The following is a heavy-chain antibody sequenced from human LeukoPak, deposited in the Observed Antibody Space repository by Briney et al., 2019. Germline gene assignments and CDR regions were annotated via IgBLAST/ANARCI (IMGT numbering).Heavy chain of an antibody. V-gene: IGHV3-48*03. Sequence: QPGGSLRLSCAASGFTFSNYEMNWVRQAPGKGLEWVSYISSSGSTIYYADSVEGRFTISRDNAKNSLYLQMNSLRAEDTAVYYCARAFYDFLTGYPAYFDYWGQGTLVTVSS. J-gene: IGHJ4*02. D-gene: IGHD3-9*01. CDR1: GFTFSNYE. CDR3: ARAFYDFLTGYPAYFDY. CDR2: ISSSGSTI.